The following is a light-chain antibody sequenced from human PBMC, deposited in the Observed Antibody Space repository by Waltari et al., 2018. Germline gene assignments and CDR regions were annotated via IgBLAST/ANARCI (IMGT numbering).Light chain of an antibody. CDR3: QQYYTSPT. CDR2: AAS. V-gene: IGKV1-NL1*01. Sequence: DIQMTQSPSSLSASVRDRVTITCRASQGINNSLAWYQQKPGKAPKVLLYAASRLESGVPSRFSGSGSGTDYTLTISSLQPEDFATYYCQQYYTSPTFDQGTKVEIK. CDR1: QGINNS. J-gene: IGKJ1*01.